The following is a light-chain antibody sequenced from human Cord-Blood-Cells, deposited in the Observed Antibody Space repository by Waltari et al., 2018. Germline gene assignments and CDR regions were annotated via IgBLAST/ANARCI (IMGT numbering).Light chain of an antibody. V-gene: IGLV6-57*01. J-gene: IGLJ3*02. CDR3: QSYDSSNHGV. CDR1: SGSIASNY. Sequence: NFMLTQPHSVSESPGKTVTISCTRSSGSIASNYVQWYQQRPGSSPTTVIYEDNQRPSGVPDRFSVSIDSSSNSASLTISGLKTEDEADYYCQSYDSSNHGVFGGGTKLTVL. CDR2: EDN.